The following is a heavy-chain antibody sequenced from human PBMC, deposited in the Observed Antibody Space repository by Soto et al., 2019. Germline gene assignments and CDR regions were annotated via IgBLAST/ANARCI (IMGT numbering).Heavy chain of an antibody. CDR2: IYWDDDK. Sequence: QITLKESGPTLVKPTQTLTLTCTFSGVSLSTSGVGVGWIRQPPGKALEWLALIYWDDDKRYSPSLESRLTITKDTSKNQVVLTMTNRDPVDTATYYCSHSRGSCIDYWGQGTLVTVSS. V-gene: IGHV2-5*02. J-gene: IGHJ4*02. CDR1: GVSLSTSGVG. CDR3: SHSRGSCIDY. D-gene: IGHD2-15*01.